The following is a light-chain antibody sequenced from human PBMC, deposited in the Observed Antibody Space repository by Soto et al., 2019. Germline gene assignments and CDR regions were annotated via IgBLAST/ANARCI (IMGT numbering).Light chain of an antibody. CDR3: QQSRSYPST. CDR1: QDINSY. CDR2: EAS. J-gene: IGKJ4*01. Sequence: DVHMTQSPSTLSASVGNRITITCRASQDINSYLAWYQQKPGKAPNLLIYEASILQRGVPSRFRGSNSGTDFTLTISSLQAEDFATYYCQQSRSYPSTFGGGTKVDIK. V-gene: IGKV1-9*01.